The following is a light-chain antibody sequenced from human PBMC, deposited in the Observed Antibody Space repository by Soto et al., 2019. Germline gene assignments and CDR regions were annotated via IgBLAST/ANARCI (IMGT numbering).Light chain of an antibody. CDR2: GAS. CDR3: QQYGSSPLT. V-gene: IGKV3-20*01. J-gene: IGKJ1*01. Sequence: EIVLTQSPGTLSSSPGERATLSCRASQSVSSSYLAWYQQKPGQAPRLLIYGASSRATGIPDRFSGSGSGKDFTLTISRLEPEDFAVYYCQQYGSSPLTFGQGTKVEIK. CDR1: QSVSSSY.